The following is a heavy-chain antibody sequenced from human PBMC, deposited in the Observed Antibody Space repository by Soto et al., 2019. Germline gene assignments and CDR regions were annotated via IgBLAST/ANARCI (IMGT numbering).Heavy chain of an antibody. CDR2: INAGNGNT. D-gene: IGHD6-19*01. V-gene: IGHV1-3*01. Sequence: QVQLVQSGAEVKKPGASVKVSCKASGYTFTSYAMHWVRQAPGQRLEWMGWINAGNGNTKYSQKFQGRVTITRETSASTAYMELSSLRSEDTAVYYCARMYSSGWSHFDYWGQGTLVTVSS. CDR1: GYTFTSYA. J-gene: IGHJ4*02. CDR3: ARMYSSGWSHFDY.